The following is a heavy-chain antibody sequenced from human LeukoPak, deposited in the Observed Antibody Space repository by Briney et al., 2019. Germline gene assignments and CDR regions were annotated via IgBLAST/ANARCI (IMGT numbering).Heavy chain of an antibody. V-gene: IGHV4-34*01. D-gene: IGHD6-6*01. CDR1: GESFSGYF. CDR2: INHSGYT. CDR3: ARGVGRRYYYYYMDV. J-gene: IGHJ6*03. Sequence: PSETLSLTCAVYGESFSGYFWSWIRQPPGKGLEWIGEINHSGYTNYNPSLKSRVTISVDTSKNQFSLKLSSVTAADTAVYYCARGVGRRYYYYYMDVWGKGTTVTISS.